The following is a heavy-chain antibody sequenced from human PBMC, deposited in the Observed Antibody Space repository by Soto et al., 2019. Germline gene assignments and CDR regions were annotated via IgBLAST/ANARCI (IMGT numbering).Heavy chain of an antibody. J-gene: IGHJ6*03. CDR3: ARETHFTAAGTVPYYYYYMDV. CDR2: MNPNSGNT. Sequence: ASVKVSCKASGYTFTSYDINWVRQATGQGLEWMGWMNPNSGNTGYAQKFQGRVTMTRNTSISTAYMELSSLRSEDTAVYYCARETHFTAAGTVPYYYYYMDVWGKGTTVTVSS. V-gene: IGHV1-8*01. D-gene: IGHD6-13*01. CDR1: GYTFTSYD.